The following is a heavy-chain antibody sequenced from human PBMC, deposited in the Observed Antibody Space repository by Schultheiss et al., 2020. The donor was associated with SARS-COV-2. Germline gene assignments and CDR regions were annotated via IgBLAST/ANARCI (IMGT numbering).Heavy chain of an antibody. CDR2: IYTSGST. V-gene: IGHV4-61*02. CDR3: ARDYGSSGWFDP. D-gene: IGHD6-13*01. Sequence: SETLSLTCTVSGGSISSGGYYWSWIRQPAGKGLEWIGRIYTSGSTNYNPSLKSRVTMSVDTSKNQFSLKLSSVTAADTAVYYCARDYGSSGWFDPWGQGTLVTVSS. CDR1: GGSISSGGYY. J-gene: IGHJ5*02.